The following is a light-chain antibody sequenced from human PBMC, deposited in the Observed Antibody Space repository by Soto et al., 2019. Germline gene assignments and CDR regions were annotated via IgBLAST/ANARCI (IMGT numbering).Light chain of an antibody. V-gene: IGKV1-9*01. J-gene: IGKJ4*01. CDR3: QRIDTLPI. CDR2: AAA. CDR1: QAIARH. Sequence: IQMTQSPSSLSASVGDTVSITCRASQAIARHVAWYQQIPGKAPRVLIHAAATLQSGVPSRFSVSGSGTDFNLTISGLPAEDFATYYCQRIDTLPIFGGGTKVEI.